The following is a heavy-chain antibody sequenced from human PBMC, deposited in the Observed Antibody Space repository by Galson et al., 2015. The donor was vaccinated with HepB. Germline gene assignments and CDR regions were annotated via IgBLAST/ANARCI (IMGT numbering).Heavy chain of an antibody. J-gene: IGHJ4*02. CDR1: GYSISSGYY. D-gene: IGHD4-23*01. CDR3: ARDLADYGGGFFDY. CDR2: IYHSGST. Sequence: ETLSLTCTVSGYSISSGYYWGWIRQPPGKGLEWIGSIYHSGSTYFNPSLKSRVTISVDTSKNQFSLKLSSVTAADTAVYYCARDLADYGGGFFDYWGQGTLVTVSS. V-gene: IGHV4-38-2*02.